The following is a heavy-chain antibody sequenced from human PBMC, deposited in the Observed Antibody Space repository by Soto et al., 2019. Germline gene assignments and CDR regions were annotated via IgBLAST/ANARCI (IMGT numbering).Heavy chain of an antibody. J-gene: IGHJ4*02. CDR3: ARDHHGVYGTSGYYPYFDY. CDR1: GGSVNTAPYC. V-gene: IGHV4-61*01. Sequence: SETLSLTCTVSGGSVNTAPYCWSWIRPPPGKGLDWIGYIYYSGSTNYNPSLKSRVSISLDTTKNQFSLHRSAVTAAATAVYFCARDHHGVYGTSGYYPYFDYWGQGTLVTVSS. D-gene: IGHD3-22*01. CDR2: IYYSGST.